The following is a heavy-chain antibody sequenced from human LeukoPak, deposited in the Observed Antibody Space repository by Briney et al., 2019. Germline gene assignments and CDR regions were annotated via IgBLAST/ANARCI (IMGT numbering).Heavy chain of an antibody. V-gene: IGHV3-74*01. CDR3: ASASSHRIAAGGDY. J-gene: IGHJ4*02. D-gene: IGHD6-13*01. CDR2: INSDGSSR. Sequence: SGGPLRLSCAASGSTFSNYWMHCVRQPPGKGLVWVSRINSDGSSRNYADSVKGRFTIPRDNAKNTLYLQMNSLRAEDTAVYYCASASSHRIAAGGDYWGQGTLVTVSS. CDR1: GSTFSNYW.